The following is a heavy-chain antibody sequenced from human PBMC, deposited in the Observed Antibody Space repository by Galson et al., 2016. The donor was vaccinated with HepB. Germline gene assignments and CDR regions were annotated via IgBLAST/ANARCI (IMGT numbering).Heavy chain of an antibody. V-gene: IGHV3-66*02. CDR3: ARTEAYSNFPPEAYYYGMDV. D-gene: IGHD4-11*01. J-gene: IGHJ6*04. CDR1: GFTVSSNY. Sequence: SLRLSCAASGFTVSSNYMSWVRQAPGKGLEWVSVIYSGGSTYYADSVKGRFTISRDNSKNTLYLQMNSLRAEDTAVYYCARTEAYSNFPPEAYYYGMDVWGKGTTVTVSS. CDR2: IYSGGST.